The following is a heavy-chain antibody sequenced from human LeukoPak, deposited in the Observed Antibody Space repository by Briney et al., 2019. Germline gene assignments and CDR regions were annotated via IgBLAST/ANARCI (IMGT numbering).Heavy chain of an antibody. Sequence: GGSLRLSCIASGFTFNQHSISWVRQAPVKGLEWLASIRPDGSAVFYVDSVKGRFTFSRDNAKNSLDLQMNSLRAEDTAVYYCARFGLPYSIDLWGQGTMVTVSS. CDR2: IRPDGSAV. V-gene: IGHV3-7*01. J-gene: IGHJ6*02. CDR3: ARFGLPYSIDL. D-gene: IGHD3/OR15-3a*01. CDR1: GFTFNQHS.